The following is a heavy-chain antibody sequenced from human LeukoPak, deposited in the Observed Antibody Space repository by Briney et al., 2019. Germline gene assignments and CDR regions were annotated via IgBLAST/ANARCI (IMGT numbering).Heavy chain of an antibody. CDR1: GYTFTGYY. Sequence: ASVKVSCKASGYTFTGYYMHWVRQAPGQGLEWMGWINPNSGGTNYAQKFQGRVTMTRDTPISTAYMELSRLRSDDTAVYYCAAMISAGVAFDIWGQGTMVTVSS. CDR2: INPNSGGT. D-gene: IGHD3-22*01. V-gene: IGHV1-2*02. CDR3: AAMISAGVAFDI. J-gene: IGHJ3*02.